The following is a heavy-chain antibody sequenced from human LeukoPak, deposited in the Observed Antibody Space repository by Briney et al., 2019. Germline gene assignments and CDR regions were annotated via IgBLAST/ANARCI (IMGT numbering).Heavy chain of an antibody. D-gene: IGHD3-22*01. CDR1: GGSISSGSYY. CDR2: IYTSGST. Sequence: PSETLSLTCTVSGGSISSGSYYWSWIRQPAGKGLEWIGRIYTSGSTNYNPSLKSRVTISVDTSKNKFSLKLSSVTAADTAVYYCATLQSSGYDYSDYWGQGILVTVSS. V-gene: IGHV4-61*02. CDR3: ATLQSSGYDYSDY. J-gene: IGHJ4*02.